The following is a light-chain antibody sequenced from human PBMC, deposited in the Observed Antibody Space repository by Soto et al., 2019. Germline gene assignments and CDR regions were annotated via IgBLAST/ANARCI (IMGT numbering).Light chain of an antibody. V-gene: IGLV2-14*01. J-gene: IGLJ2*01. CDR2: AVS. CDR1: SSDVGGYNF. Sequence: QSALTQPASVSGSPGQSITISCSGSSSDVGGYNFVSWYQQQPGKVPELIIYAVSNRPSGVSNRFSGSKSGNTASLTISGLQAEDEATYYCTSFTSRKTLIFGGGTKLTVL. CDR3: TSFTSRKTLI.